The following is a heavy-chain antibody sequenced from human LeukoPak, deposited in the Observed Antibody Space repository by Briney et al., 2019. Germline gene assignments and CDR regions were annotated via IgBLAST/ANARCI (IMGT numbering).Heavy chain of an antibody. CDR2: ISSSSSYI. J-gene: IGHJ6*02. Sequence: GGSLRLSCAASGFTFSSYSMNWVRQAPGKGLEWVSSISSSSSYIYYADSVKGRFTISRDNAKNSLYLQMNSLRAEDTAVYYCARERQTGYYGMDVWGQGTTVTVSS. CDR1: GFTFSSYS. CDR3: ARERQTGYYGMDV. D-gene: IGHD1-14*01. V-gene: IGHV3-21*04.